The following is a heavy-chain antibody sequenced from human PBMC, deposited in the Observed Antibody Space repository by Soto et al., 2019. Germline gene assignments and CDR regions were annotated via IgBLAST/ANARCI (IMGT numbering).Heavy chain of an antibody. V-gene: IGHV1-18*04. CDR3: ARRGDYDSSG. CDR2: XXAXXXKT. J-gene: IGHJ4*02. Sequence: XSVKDSCKASCYTFTSYGISWVRQAPGQGXXXXXXXXAXXXKTXXAKXXXXXXXTXXXTXXXTAYMALRRLRSEDTAMYYCARRGDYDSSGWGQGTLVTVSS. CDR1: CYTFTSYG. D-gene: IGHD3-22*01.